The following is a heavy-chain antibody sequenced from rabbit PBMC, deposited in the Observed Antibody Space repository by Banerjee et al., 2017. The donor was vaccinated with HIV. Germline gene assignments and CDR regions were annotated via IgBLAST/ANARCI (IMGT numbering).Heavy chain of an antibody. CDR2: IFPGSGIT. D-gene: IGHD2-1*01. J-gene: IGHJ3*01. Sequence: QLVESGGGLVQPEGSLTLTCKASGFTLSSSDYMCWVRQAPGKGLEWIGIIFPGSGITDYANWVNGRFTLSSDNAQNTVDLQMNSLTAADTATYFCAREDDDDYYDLWGQGTLVTVS. V-gene: IGHV1S7*01. CDR3: AREDDDDYYDL. CDR1: GFTLSSSDY.